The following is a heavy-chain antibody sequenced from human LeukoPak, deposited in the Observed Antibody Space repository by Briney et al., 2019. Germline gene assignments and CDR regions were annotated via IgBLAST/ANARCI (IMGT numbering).Heavy chain of an antibody. Sequence: SGTLSLTCAVSGGSISSSNWWSWVRQPPGKGLEWIGEIYHSGSTNYNPSLKSRVTISVDKSKNQFSLKLSSVTAADTAVYYCARAGTRAAAVAHFDYWGQGTLVTVSS. CDR2: IYHSGST. D-gene: IGHD6-13*01. CDR1: GGSISSSNW. CDR3: ARAGTRAAAVAHFDY. V-gene: IGHV4-4*02. J-gene: IGHJ4*02.